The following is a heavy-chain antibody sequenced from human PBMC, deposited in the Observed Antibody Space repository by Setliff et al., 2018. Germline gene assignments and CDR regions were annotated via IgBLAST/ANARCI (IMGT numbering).Heavy chain of an antibody. D-gene: IGHD6-19*01. Sequence: ASVKVSCKTSGYNFITTGISGVRQAPGQGPEWMGCVSPYNGNTNYAQKFQDRVTMTTDTSTATVYMELKNLRSDDTAVYYCARSSGPRVVLAADFDYWGQGTLVTVSS. CDR1: GYNFITTG. V-gene: IGHV1-18*01. J-gene: IGHJ4*02. CDR2: VSPYNGNT. CDR3: ARSSGPRVVLAADFDY.